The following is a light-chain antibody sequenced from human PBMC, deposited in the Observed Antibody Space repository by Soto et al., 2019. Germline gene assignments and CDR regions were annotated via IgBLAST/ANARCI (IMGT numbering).Light chain of an antibody. CDR2: EVN. J-gene: IGLJ1*01. V-gene: IGLV2-8*01. Sequence: QSALTQPPSASGSPGQSVTISCTGTSSDVGGYKYVSWYQQHPGKAPKLMIFEVNKRPSGVPDRFSGSKSGNTSSLTVSGLQAEDEAYYCCSSYAGINNLGVFGTGTKLTVL. CDR3: SSYAGINNLGV. CDR1: SSDVGGYKY.